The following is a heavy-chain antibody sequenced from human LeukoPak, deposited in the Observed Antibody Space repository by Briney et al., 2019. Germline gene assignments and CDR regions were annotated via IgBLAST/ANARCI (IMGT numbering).Heavy chain of an antibody. Sequence: GGSLRLSCAASGFTFSSYGMHWVRQAPGKGLEWVAVISYDGSNKYYADSVKGRFTISRDNSKNTLYLQMNSLRAEDTAVYYCAKDLHDSSGFDYWGQGTLVTVSS. CDR2: ISYDGSNK. J-gene: IGHJ4*02. CDR1: GFTFSSYG. D-gene: IGHD3-22*01. CDR3: AKDLHDSSGFDY. V-gene: IGHV3-30*18.